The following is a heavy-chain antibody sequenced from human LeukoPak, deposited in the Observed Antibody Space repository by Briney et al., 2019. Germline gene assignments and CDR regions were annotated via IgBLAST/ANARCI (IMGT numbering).Heavy chain of an antibody. CDR3: AREEDLVVVVAAQDPHYGMDV. V-gene: IGHV3-21*01. CDR1: GFTFSSYS. CDR2: ISSSSSYI. J-gene: IGHJ6*02. D-gene: IGHD2-15*01. Sequence: GGSLRLSCAASGFTFSSYSMNWVRQAPGKGLEWVPSISSSSSYIYYADSVKGRFTISRDNAKNSLYLQMNSLRAEDTAVYYCAREEDLVVVVAAQDPHYGMDVWGQGTTVTVSS.